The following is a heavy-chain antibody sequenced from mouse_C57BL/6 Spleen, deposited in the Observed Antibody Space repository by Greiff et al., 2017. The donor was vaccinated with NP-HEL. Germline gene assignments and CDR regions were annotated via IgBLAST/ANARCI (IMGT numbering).Heavy chain of an antibody. J-gene: IGHJ1*03. V-gene: IGHV1-53*01. CDR2: INPSNGGT. CDR1: GYAFSSSW. D-gene: IGHD1-1*01. Sequence: VQLQQSGPELVKPGASVKISCKASGYAFSSSWMHWVKQRPGQGLEWIGNINPSNGGTNYNEKFKSKATLTVDKSSSTAYMQLSSLTSEDSAVYYCAREDYYGSSYWYFDVWGTGTTVTVSS. CDR3: AREDYYGSSYWYFDV.